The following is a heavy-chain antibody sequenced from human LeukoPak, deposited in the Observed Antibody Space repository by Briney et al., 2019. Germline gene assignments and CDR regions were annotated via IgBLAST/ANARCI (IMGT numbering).Heavy chain of an antibody. Sequence: GGSLRLSCAASGFMFNNYWMSWVRQAPGKGLEWVANIKEDGSEKYYVDSVKGRFTISRDNAKNLLYLQMNSLRAEDTAVYYCATCPTDKYDVDHDDYWGQGSLVTVSS. V-gene: IGHV3-7*01. J-gene: IGHJ4*02. D-gene: IGHD3-3*01. CDR1: GFMFNNYW. CDR3: ATCPTDKYDVDHDDY. CDR2: IKEDGSEK.